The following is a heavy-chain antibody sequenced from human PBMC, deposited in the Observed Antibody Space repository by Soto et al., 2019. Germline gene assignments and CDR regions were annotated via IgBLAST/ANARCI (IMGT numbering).Heavy chain of an antibody. CDR2: ISGSGGST. V-gene: IGHV3-23*01. D-gene: IGHD6-19*01. Sequence: EVQLLESGGGLVQPGGSLRLSCAASGFTFSSYAMRWVRQAPGKGLEWVSAISGSGGSTYYADSVKGRFTISRDNSKNTLYLQMNSLRAEDTAVYYCAKTPRGSGPYYYGMDVWGQGTTVTVSS. CDR3: AKTPRGSGPYYYGMDV. J-gene: IGHJ6*02. CDR1: GFTFSSYA.